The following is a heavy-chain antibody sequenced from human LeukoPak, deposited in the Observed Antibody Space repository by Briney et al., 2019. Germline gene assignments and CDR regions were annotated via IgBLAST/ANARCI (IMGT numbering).Heavy chain of an antibody. J-gene: IGHJ4*02. Sequence: SETLSLTCTVSGGSINNYSWSWIRQPAGKGLEWIGRIYTSGSTNYNPSLKSRVTMSVDTSKNQFSLKLTSVTAADTAVYYCARDSSSWRSFDYWGQGTLVTVSS. CDR2: IYTSGST. CDR1: GGSINNYS. CDR3: ARDSSSWRSFDY. D-gene: IGHD6-13*01. V-gene: IGHV4-4*07.